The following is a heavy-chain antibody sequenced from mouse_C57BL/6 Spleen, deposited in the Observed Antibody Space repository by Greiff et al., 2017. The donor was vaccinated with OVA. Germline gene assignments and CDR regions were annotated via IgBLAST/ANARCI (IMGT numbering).Heavy chain of an antibody. CDR3: AKFDANDLHWDMDV. D-gene: IGHD2-12*01. Sequence: VQLQQPGAELVKPGASVKLSCKASGYTFTSYWMHWVKQRPGHGLEWIGRIDPSSGGTKYNEKFKGKATLTVDKPSNTAYMQLSSLTSEDSAVYYCAKFDANDLHWDMDVWGKGTTVTVSS. CDR1: GYTFTSYW. V-gene: IGHV1-72*01. J-gene: IGHJ1*03. CDR2: IDPSSGGT.